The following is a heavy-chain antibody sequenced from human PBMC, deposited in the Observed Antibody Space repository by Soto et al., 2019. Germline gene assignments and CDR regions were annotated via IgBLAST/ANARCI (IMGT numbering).Heavy chain of an antibody. CDR3: ARRNYQYYFDY. CDR1: GGSISSSNFY. Sequence: PSETLSLTCTVSGGSISSSNFYWGWIRQSPGEGLEWIGTISYSGTTFYDPSLKSRVTISIDTSKNQLSLKLSSVTAADTAVYYCARRNYQYYFDYWDQEILVTVSS. J-gene: IGHJ4*02. V-gene: IGHV4-39*01. D-gene: IGHD2-2*01. CDR2: ISYSGTT.